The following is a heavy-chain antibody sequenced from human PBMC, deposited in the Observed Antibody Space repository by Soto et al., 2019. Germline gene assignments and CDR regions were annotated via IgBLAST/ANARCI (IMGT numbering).Heavy chain of an antibody. V-gene: IGHV3-11*06. Sequence: PGGSLRLSCVVSGFTFSDHYMNWVRQAPGKGLQWVAYISSRSSEINYADPVKGRFTISRDNAKNSVFLHMTSLTAEDTGVYFCARGDGAVGAAIDIWGQGTLVTV. CDR2: ISSRSSEI. CDR3: ARGDGAVGAAIDI. J-gene: IGHJ4*02. CDR1: GFTFSDHY. D-gene: IGHD2-15*01.